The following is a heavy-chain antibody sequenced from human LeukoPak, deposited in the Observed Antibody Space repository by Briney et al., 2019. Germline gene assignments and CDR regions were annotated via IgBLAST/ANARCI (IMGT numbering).Heavy chain of an antibody. V-gene: IGHV5-51*01. CDR1: GYAFTSSW. D-gene: IGHD6-19*01. CDR3: ARLRQWLAYYYYGMDA. J-gene: IGHJ6*02. CDR2: IYPADSDT. Sequence: GESLKISCKGSGYAFTSSWNGWVRQSPGKGLEWMGIIYPADSDTRYSPAFQGQVTISADKSISTAYLQWSSLKASDTAMYYCARLRQWLAYYYYGMDAWGQGTTVTVSS.